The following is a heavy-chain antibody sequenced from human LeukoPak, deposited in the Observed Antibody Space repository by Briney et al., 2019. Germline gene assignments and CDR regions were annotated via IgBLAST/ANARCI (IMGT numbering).Heavy chain of an antibody. CDR3: ARDEVLGYCSGGSCPSTFDY. J-gene: IGHJ4*02. Sequence: GASVKVSCKASGNIFTSYGISWVRQAPGQGLEWMGWISAYNGNTNYAQKLQGRVTMTTDTSTSTAYMELRSLRSDDTAVYYCARDEVLGYCSGGSCPSTFDYWGQGTLVTVSS. CDR1: GNIFTSYG. CDR2: ISAYNGNT. D-gene: IGHD2-15*01. V-gene: IGHV1-18*01.